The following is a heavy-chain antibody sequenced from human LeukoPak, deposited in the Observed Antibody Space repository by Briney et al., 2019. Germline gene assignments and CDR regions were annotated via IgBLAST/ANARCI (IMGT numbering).Heavy chain of an antibody. Sequence: GGSLRLSCAASGFTFSSYSMNWVRQAPGKGLKWVSSISSSSSYIYYADSVKGRFTISRDNAKNSLYLQMNSLRAEDTAVYYCARDVPADYYDSSGYSLDYWGQGTLVTVSS. J-gene: IGHJ4*02. CDR2: ISSSSSYI. CDR3: ARDVPADYYDSSGYSLDY. D-gene: IGHD3-22*01. V-gene: IGHV3-21*01. CDR1: GFTFSSYS.